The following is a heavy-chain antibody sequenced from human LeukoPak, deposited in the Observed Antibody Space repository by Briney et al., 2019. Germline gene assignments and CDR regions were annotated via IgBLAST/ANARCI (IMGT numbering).Heavy chain of an antibody. CDR2: ISYDGSNK. CDR1: GFTFSSYA. D-gene: IGHD2-15*01. CDR3: ARDGTVVDPRGYFDC. Sequence: GGSLRLSCAASGFTFSSYAMHWVRQAPGKGLEWVAVISYDGSNKYYADSVKGRFTISRDNSKNTLYLQMNSLRAEDTAVYYCARDGTVVDPRGYFDCWGQGTLVTVSS. V-gene: IGHV3-30*04. J-gene: IGHJ4*02.